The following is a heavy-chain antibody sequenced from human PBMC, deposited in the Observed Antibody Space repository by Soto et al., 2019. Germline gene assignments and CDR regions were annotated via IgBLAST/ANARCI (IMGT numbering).Heavy chain of an antibody. V-gene: IGHV4-59*01. J-gene: IGHJ4*02. CDR1: GGSISSYY. D-gene: IGHD3-3*01. CDR3: ASSGMEYYFDY. Sequence: QVQLQESGPGLVKPSETLSLTCTVSGGSISSYYWSWIRQPPGKGLEWIGYIYYSGSTNYNPSLKTPVHISFATTNNQLPLQLSSVTAADTAVYYCASSGMEYYFDYWGQGTLVTVSS. CDR2: IYYSGST.